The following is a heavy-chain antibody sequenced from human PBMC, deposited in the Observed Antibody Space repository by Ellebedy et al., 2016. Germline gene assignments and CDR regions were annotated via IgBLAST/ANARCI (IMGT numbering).Heavy chain of an antibody. CDR1: GGSISSYY. Sequence: GSLRLSXTVSGGSISSYYWSWIRQPPGKGLEWIGYIYYSGSTNYNPSLKSRVTISVDTSKNQFSLKLSSVTAADTAVYYCARDMMGDAFDIWGQGTMVTVSS. D-gene: IGHD3-16*01. CDR2: IYYSGST. V-gene: IGHV4-59*01. J-gene: IGHJ3*02. CDR3: ARDMMGDAFDI.